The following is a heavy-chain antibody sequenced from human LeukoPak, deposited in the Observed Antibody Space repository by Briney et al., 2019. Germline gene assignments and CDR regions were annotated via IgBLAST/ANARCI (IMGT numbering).Heavy chain of an antibody. D-gene: IGHD6-19*01. CDR1: GFTFSNYG. CDR3: ARDRDNVAGTRGYFDY. J-gene: IGHJ4*02. Sequence: GGSLRLSCAASGFTFSNYGMSWVRQAPGKVLQWLSGISGSGGERYYTESVKGRFTISRDNSKNTLYLQMNSLRAEDTAVYYCARDRDNVAGTRGYFDYWSQGTLVTVSS. V-gene: IGHV3-23*01. CDR2: ISGSGGER.